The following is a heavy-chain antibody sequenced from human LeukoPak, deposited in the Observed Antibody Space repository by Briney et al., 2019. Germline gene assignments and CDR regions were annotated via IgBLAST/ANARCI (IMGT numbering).Heavy chain of an antibody. CDR2: IYYSGST. J-gene: IGHJ4*02. V-gene: IGHV4-59*12. CDR1: GGSISSYY. CDR3: AKLSTSWSEDY. Sequence: SETLSLTCTVSGGSISSYYWSWIRQPPGKGLEWIGYIYYSGSTNYNPSLKSRVTMSVDTSKNQFSLKLSSVAAVDTAVYYCAKLSTSWSEDYWGQGTLVTVSS. D-gene: IGHD2-2*01.